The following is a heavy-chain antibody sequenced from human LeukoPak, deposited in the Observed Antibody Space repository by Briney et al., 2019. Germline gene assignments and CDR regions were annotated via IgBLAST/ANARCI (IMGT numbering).Heavy chain of an antibody. Sequence: ASVKVSCKAAGYTFVSYGISWVRQAPGQGLGWMGWISGYNGNTNYAQKVQGRGTMTTETSKSTIYMELRRLRYDDTAVYYCARHRDPYYYDSSGYDDHWGQGTLVTVSS. CDR2: ISGYNGNT. CDR3: ARHRDPYYYDSSGYDDH. V-gene: IGHV1-18*01. J-gene: IGHJ4*02. D-gene: IGHD3-22*01. CDR1: GYTFVSYG.